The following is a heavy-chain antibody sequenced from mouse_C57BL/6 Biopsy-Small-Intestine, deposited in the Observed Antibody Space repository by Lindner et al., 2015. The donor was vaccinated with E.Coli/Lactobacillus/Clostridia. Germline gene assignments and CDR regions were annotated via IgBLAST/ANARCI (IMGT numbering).Heavy chain of an antibody. CDR1: GGTFGRSG. CDR3: ARDLYYYGSGTYYRSVLDP. Sequence: SVKVSCKASGGTFGRSGFSWVRQAPGEGLEWMGVIIPIFGSTYYANKFQGRVTITADKSTTTVYMELNSLRSDDSAIYYCARDLYYYGSGTYYRSVLDPWGQGTLVTVS. D-gene: IGHD1-1*01. CDR2: IIPIFGST. J-gene: IGHJ3*01. V-gene: IGHV1-81*01.